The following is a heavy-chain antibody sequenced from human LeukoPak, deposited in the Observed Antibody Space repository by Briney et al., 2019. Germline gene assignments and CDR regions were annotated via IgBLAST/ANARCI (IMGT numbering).Heavy chain of an antibody. CDR2: IRVYDGDT. J-gene: IGHJ4*02. CDR3: ARGGDNYMDF. Sequence: ASVKVSCKASGYTFTDYCLSWVRQAPGQGLEWMGWIRVYDGDTNYAQKFQGRLTVTTDPSTSTAYMELRSLRSDDTAAYYCARGGDNYMDFWGQGTLVTISS. V-gene: IGHV1-18*01. CDR1: GYTFTDYC. D-gene: IGHD1-1*01.